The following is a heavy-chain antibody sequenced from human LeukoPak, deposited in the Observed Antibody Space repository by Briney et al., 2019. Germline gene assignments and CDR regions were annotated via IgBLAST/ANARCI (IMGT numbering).Heavy chain of an antibody. CDR1: GGSISSGDYY. CDR3: ARQGIRTGYYYDSSGYYYPFDY. V-gene: IGHV4-39*01. D-gene: IGHD3-22*01. Sequence: SETLSLTCTVSGGSISSGDYYWSWIRQPPGKGLEWIGSIYYSGSTYYNPSLKSRVTISVDTSKNQFSLKLSSVTAADTAVYYCARQGIRTGYYYDSSGYYYPFDYWGQGTLVTVSS. J-gene: IGHJ4*02. CDR2: IYYSGST.